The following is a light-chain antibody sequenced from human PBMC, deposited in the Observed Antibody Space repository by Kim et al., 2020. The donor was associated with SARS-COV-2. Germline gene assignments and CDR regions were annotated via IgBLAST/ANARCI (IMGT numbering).Light chain of an antibody. J-gene: IGLJ3*02. V-gene: IGLV3-1*01. CDR2: EDS. CDR3: QAWDSSTWV. Sequence: VSPGQTASITCSGDKLGDKYACWYQQKPGQSPVLVIYEDSKRPSGIPERFSGSNSGNTATLTLSGTQAMDEADYYCQAWDSSTWVFGGGTQLT. CDR1: KLGDKY.